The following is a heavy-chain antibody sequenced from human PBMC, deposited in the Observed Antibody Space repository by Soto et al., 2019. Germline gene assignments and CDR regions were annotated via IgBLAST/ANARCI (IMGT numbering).Heavy chain of an antibody. J-gene: IGHJ4*02. D-gene: IGHD6-19*01. V-gene: IGHV3-30*18. CDR2: ISYDGSSD. CDR3: AKDRGWSSADLEY. Sequence: QVQLVESGGGVVQPGRSLRLSCAASGFTFSSFGMHWVRQAPGKWLEWVALISYDGSSDYYVDSVKGRFTISRDKSKNTLYLQMNSLRPEDTAVYYCAKDRGWSSADLEYWGQGTLVTVSS. CDR1: GFTFSSFG.